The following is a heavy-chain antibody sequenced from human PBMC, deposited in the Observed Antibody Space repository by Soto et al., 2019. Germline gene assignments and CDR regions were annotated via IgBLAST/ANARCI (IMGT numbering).Heavy chain of an antibody. D-gene: IGHD3-10*01. J-gene: IGHJ4*02. CDR3: AREERMVRGVIISSYYFDY. CDR1: GGTFSSYA. CDR2: IIPIFGTA. Sequence: QVQLVQSGAEVKKPGSSVKVSCKASGGTFSSYAISWVRQAPGQGLEWMGGIIPIFGTANYAQKFQGRVTITADESTSTAYMELSSLRSEDTAVYYCAREERMVRGVIISSYYFDYWGQGTLVTVSS. V-gene: IGHV1-69*01.